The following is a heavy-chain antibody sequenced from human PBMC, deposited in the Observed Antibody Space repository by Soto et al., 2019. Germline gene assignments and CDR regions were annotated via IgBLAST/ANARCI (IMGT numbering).Heavy chain of an antibody. CDR2: IYYSGST. Sequence: SETLSLTCTVSGGSISSSSYYWGWILHPPGKGLEWIGSIYYSGSTYYNPSLKSRVTISVDTSKNQFSLKLSSVTAADTAVYYCAISPGIAAASAWYYGMDVWGQGTTVTVSS. J-gene: IGHJ6*02. CDR3: AISPGIAAASAWYYGMDV. D-gene: IGHD6-13*01. CDR1: GGSISSSSYY. V-gene: IGHV4-39*01.